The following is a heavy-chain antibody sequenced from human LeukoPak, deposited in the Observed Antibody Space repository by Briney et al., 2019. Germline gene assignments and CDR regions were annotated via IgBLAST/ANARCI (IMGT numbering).Heavy chain of an antibody. D-gene: IGHD2-8*01. J-gene: IGHJ4*02. CDR3: ANIMGMAPLDH. CDR2: IVPIFITP. CDR1: GDTFNTYS. V-gene: IGHV1-69*13. Sequence: VASVKVSCKTSGDTFNTYSFSWVRQAPGQGLEWMGGIVPIFITPNYAQKFQGRVTITADESTRTVYMELSSLKSEDTAIYYCANIMGMAPLDHWGQGTLVTVSS.